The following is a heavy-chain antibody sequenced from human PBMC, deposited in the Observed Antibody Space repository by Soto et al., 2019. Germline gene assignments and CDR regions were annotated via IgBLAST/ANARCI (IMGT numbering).Heavy chain of an antibody. CDR1: GGSFSGYY. V-gene: IGHV4-34*01. J-gene: IGHJ4*02. CDR3: ARGSWNWNLRYFDY. CDR2: INHSGST. D-gene: IGHD1-7*01. Sequence: SETLSLTCAVYGGSFSGYYWSWIRQPPGKGLEWIGEINHSGSTNYNPSLKSRVTISVDTSKNQFSLKLSSVTAADTAVYYCARGSWNWNLRYFDYWGQGTPVTVSS.